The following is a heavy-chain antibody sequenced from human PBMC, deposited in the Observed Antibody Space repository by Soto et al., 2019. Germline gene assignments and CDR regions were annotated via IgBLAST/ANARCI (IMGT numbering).Heavy chain of an antibody. CDR2: IIPIFGTA. Sequence: SVKVSCKASGGTFSSYAISWVRQAPGQGLEWMGGIIPIFGTANYAQKFQGRVTITADESTSTAYMELSSLRSEDTAVYYCARDPIVRGVINYYYYGMDVWGKGTTVTVSS. CDR3: ARDPIVRGVINYYYYGMDV. V-gene: IGHV1-69*13. J-gene: IGHJ6*04. CDR1: GGTFSSYA. D-gene: IGHD3-10*02.